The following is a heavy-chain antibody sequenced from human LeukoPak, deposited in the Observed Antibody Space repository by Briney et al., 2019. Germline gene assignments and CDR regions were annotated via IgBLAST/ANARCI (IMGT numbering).Heavy chain of an antibody. J-gene: IGHJ6*03. CDR3: ASTMVRGVVPYYFYYYYMDV. CDR2: ISSAGSNN. CDR1: GFSFSTYS. Sequence: TGRSLRLSCAASGFSFSTYSMHWVRQAPGKGLEWVAVISSAGSNNYYADSVKGRFTISRDNSKNTLELQMNSLRPDDTAVYYCASTMVRGVVPYYFYYYYMDVWGKGTTVTVSS. D-gene: IGHD3-10*01. V-gene: IGHV3-30*01.